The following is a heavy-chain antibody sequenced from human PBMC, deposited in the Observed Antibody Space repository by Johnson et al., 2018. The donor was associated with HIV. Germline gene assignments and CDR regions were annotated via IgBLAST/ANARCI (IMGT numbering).Heavy chain of an antibody. CDR2: IYSGGST. J-gene: IGHJ3*02. V-gene: IGHV3-66*04. D-gene: IGHD2-2*01. CDR3: ARRCSSSSCSHGAFDI. Sequence: VQLVESGGGLVQPGGSLRLSCAASGFTFSSYAMSWVRQAPGKGLEWVSVIYSGGSTYYADSVKGRFTISRDSSKNTLFLHMNSLRAEDTAMYYCARRCSSSSCSHGAFDIWGQGTMVTVSS. CDR1: GFTFSSYA.